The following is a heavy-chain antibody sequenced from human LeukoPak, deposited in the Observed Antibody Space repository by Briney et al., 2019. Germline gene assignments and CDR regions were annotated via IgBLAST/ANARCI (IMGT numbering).Heavy chain of an antibody. CDR2: INHSGST. Sequence: SETLSLTCAVYGGSFSGYYWSWIRQPPGKGLEWIGEINHSGSTNYNPSLKSRVTISVDTSKNHFSLKLSSVTAADTVVYYCASLNPAQDAFNIWGQGTMVTVSS. CDR1: GGSFSGYY. V-gene: IGHV4-34*01. J-gene: IGHJ3*02. CDR3: ASLNPAQDAFNI.